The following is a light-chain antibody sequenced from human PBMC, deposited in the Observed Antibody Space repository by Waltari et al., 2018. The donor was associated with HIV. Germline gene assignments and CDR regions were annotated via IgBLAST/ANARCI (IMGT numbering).Light chain of an antibody. V-gene: IGLV7-43*01. J-gene: IGLJ3*02. CDR3: VIYYGGSWV. CDR1: TGTVISLNY. Sequence: QTVVTQEPSLTVSPGGTVTLTCASSTGTVISLNYPSWFQHKPGQAPRSLIYNTDNRHSWTPDRCSGSRPGGKAALTLSGVQPEDEADYYCVIYYGGSWVFGGGTRLTVL. CDR2: NTD.